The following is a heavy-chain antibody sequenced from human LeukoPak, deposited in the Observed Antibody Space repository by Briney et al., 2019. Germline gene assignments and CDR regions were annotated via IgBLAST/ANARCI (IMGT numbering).Heavy chain of an antibody. V-gene: IGHV3-43*02. J-gene: IGHJ4*02. CDR2: ISGDGGST. D-gene: IGHD1-26*01. CDR1: GFTFDDYA. Sequence: GGSLRLSCAASGFTFDDYAMHWVRQAPGKGLEWVSLISGDGGSTYYADSVKVRFTISRDNSKNSLYLQMNSLRTEDTALYYCAKDGGRGSYFDYWGQGTLVTVSS. CDR3: AKDGGRGSYFDY.